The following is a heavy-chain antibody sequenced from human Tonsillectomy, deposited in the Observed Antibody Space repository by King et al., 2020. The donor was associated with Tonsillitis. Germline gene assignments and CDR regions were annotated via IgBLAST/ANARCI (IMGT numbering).Heavy chain of an antibody. D-gene: IGHD4-23*01. CDR2: MYYSGTT. CDR1: GASISSYY. CDR3: ASYGGNSWYFDY. V-gene: IGHV4-59*01. Sequence: QLQESGPGLVKPSETLSLTCTVSGASISSYYWSWIRQPPGKGLEWIGYMYYSGTTNYNPSLKSRITISVDTSKNQSSLKLTSVTAADTAVYYCASYGGNSWYFDYWGQGTLVTVSS. J-gene: IGHJ4*02.